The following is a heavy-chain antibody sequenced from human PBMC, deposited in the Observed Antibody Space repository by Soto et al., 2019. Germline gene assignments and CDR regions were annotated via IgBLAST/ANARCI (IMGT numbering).Heavy chain of an antibody. CDR3: AREQQLGDYYYYYYGMDV. J-gene: IGHJ6*02. D-gene: IGHD6-13*01. Sequence: SETLSLTCAVSGGSISSSNWWSWVRQPPGKGLEWIGEIYHSGSTNYNPSLKSRVTISVDKSKNQFSLKLSSVTAADTAVYYCAREQQLGDYYYYYYGMDVWGQGTTVTVSS. V-gene: IGHV4-4*02. CDR1: GGSISSSNW. CDR2: IYHSGST.